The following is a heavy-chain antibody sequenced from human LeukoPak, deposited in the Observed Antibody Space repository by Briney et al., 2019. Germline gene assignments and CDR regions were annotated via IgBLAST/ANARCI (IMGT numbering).Heavy chain of an antibody. Sequence: PGGSLRLSCAASGFTFSSYSMNWVRQAPGKGLEWVSSISSSSSYIYYADSVKGRFTISRDNAKNSLYLQMNSLRSEDTAVYYCARGASYYDSSGYSYWGQGTLVTVSS. D-gene: IGHD3-22*01. J-gene: IGHJ4*02. CDR1: GFTFSSYS. CDR2: ISSSSSYI. V-gene: IGHV3-21*04. CDR3: ARGASYYDSSGYSY.